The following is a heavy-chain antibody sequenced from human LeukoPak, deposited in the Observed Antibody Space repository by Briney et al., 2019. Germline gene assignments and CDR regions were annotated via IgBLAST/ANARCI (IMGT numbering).Heavy chain of an antibody. D-gene: IGHD3-16*02. CDR3: AKSDYHRDDYVWGSYRYANFDY. Sequence: GGSLRLSCAASGFTFSSYAMSWVRQAPGKGLEWVSAISGSGGSTYYADSVKGRFTISRDNSKNTLYLQMNSLRAEDTAVYYCAKSDYHRDDYVWGSYRYANFDYWGQGTLVTVSS. CDR1: GFTFSSYA. V-gene: IGHV3-23*01. CDR2: ISGSGGST. J-gene: IGHJ4*02.